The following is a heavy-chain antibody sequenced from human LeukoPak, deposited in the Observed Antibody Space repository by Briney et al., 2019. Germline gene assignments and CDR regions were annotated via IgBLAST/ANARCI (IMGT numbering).Heavy chain of an antibody. CDR3: ARLRGDYGDYGDFYYYYGMDV. CDR1: GGSISSYY. CDR2: IYYSGSI. J-gene: IGHJ6*02. V-gene: IGHV4-59*08. D-gene: IGHD4-17*01. Sequence: SETLSLTCTVSGGSISSYYWSWIRQPPGKGLEWIGYIYYSGSINYNPSLKSRVTISVDTSKNQFSLKLSSVTAADTAVYYCARLRGDYGDYGDFYYYYGMDVWGQGTTVTVSS.